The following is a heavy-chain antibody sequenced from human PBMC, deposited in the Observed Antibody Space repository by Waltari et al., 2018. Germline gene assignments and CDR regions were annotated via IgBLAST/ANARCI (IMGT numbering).Heavy chain of an antibody. Sequence: QVQLQESGPGLVKPSQTLSLTCTVSGGSISSGGYYWSWIRQHPGQGLEWIGYIYYSGSTYYNPSLKSRVTISVDTSKNQFSLKLSSVTAADTAVYYCARDCSSTSCYEDGVIAPSGVWGQGTLVTVSS. V-gene: IGHV4-31*03. CDR2: IYYSGST. CDR3: ARDCSSTSCYEDGVIAPSGV. J-gene: IGHJ4*02. CDR1: GGSISSGGYY. D-gene: IGHD2-2*01.